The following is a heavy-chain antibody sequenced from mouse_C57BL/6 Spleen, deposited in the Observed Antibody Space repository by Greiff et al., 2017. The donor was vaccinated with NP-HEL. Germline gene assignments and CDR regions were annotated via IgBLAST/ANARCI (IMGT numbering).Heavy chain of an antibody. CDR3: ASLTGFFDY. Sequence: EVQLQQSGPELVKPGASVKIPCKASGYTFTDYNMDWVKQSHGNSLEWIGDINPNNGGTIYNQKFKGKATLNVDKSSITAYMELRSLTSEDTAVYYGASLTGFFDYWGQGTTLTVSS. D-gene: IGHD4-1*01. V-gene: IGHV1-18*01. CDR1: GYTFTDYN. J-gene: IGHJ2*01. CDR2: INPNNGGT.